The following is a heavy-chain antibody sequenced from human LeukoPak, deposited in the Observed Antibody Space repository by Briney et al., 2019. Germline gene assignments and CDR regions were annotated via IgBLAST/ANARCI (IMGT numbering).Heavy chain of an antibody. CDR2: IKTKAESYAT. D-gene: IGHD3-10*02. CDR1: GFTFSGSD. Sequence: PGGSLRLSCAASGFTFSGSDIHWVRQASGKGLEWYGRIKTKAESYATAYVVSVKGRFTLSRDDSKNTAFLQMNSLKTEDTAVYYCSRRMFTADWHLDLWGRDTLVTVSS. J-gene: IGHJ2*01. V-gene: IGHV3-73*01. CDR3: SRRMFTADWHLDL.